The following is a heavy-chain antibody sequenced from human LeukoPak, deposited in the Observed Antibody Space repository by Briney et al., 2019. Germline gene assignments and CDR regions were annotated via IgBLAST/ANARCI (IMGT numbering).Heavy chain of an antibody. CDR1: GGSISSYY. CDR2: IYTSGST. J-gene: IGHJ3*02. V-gene: IGHV4-4*07. CDR3: ARDYYDSSGHDAFDI. Sequence: SETLSLTCTVSGGSISSYYWSWIRQPAGKGLEWIGRIYTSGSTNYNPSLKSRVTMSVDTSKNQFSLKLSSVTAADTAVYYCARDYYDSSGHDAFDIRGQGTMVTVSS. D-gene: IGHD3-22*01.